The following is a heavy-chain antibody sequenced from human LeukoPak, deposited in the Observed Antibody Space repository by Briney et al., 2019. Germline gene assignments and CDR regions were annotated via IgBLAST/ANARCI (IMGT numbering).Heavy chain of an antibody. CDR2: INPNSGGT. J-gene: IGHJ5*02. V-gene: IGHV1-2*04. CDR3: ARGRDYDGFDP. Sequence: ASVKVSCKASGYTFTGYYMHWVRQAPGQGLEWMGWINPNSGGTNYAQKFQGWVTMTRDTSVSTAYLELRRLRSDDTAVYYCARGRDYDGFDPWGQGTLVTVSS. D-gene: IGHD3-22*01. CDR1: GYTFTGYY.